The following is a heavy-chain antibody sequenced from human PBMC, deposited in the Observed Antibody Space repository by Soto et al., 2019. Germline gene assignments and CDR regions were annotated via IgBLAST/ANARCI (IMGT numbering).Heavy chain of an antibody. CDR2: LIPLFGTT. D-gene: IGHD7-27*01. CDR1: GGTFSGHA. J-gene: IGHJ4*02. V-gene: IGHV1-69*06. CDR3: ARGPNWGYRFDS. Sequence: QVQLVQSGAEVKKPGSSVKVSCEASGGTFSGHAISWVRQAPGQGPEWMGGLIPLFGTTQHAQNFQDRLTITADKSTRTAYMELPSLRFEDTAIYYCARGPNWGYRFDSWGQGTLGSVSS.